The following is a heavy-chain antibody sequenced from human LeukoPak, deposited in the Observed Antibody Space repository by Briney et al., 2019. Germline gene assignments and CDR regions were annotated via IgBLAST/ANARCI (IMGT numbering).Heavy chain of an antibody. J-gene: IGHJ4*02. D-gene: IGHD3-3*01. V-gene: IGHV3-23*01. Sequence: GGSLRLSCAASGFTFSSYAMSWVRQAPGKGLEWVSTISNSDGSTYYADSVKGRFSISRDNSENTLYLQMNSLRAEDTAVYYCAKAPVYFLGGRGTLVTVSS. CDR3: AKAPVYFL. CDR2: ISNSDGST. CDR1: GFTFSSYA.